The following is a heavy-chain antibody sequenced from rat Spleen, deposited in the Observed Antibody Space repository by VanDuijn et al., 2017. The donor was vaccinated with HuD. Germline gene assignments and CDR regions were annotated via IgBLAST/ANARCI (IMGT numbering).Heavy chain of an antibody. D-gene: IGHD1-12*03. Sequence: EVQLVESDGGLVQPGRSLKLSCATSGFTFSDYYMVWVRQAPKKGLEWVASISYDGSITYYRDSVKGRFTISRANAKSTLYLQMDSLRSEDTATYYCATHYDGYYWGQGVMVTVSS. CDR1: GFTFSDYY. V-gene: IGHV5S10*01. CDR3: ATHYDGYY. J-gene: IGHJ2*01. CDR2: ISYDGSIT.